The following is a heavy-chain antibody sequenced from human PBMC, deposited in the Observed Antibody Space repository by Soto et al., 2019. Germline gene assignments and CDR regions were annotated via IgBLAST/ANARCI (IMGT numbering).Heavy chain of an antibody. D-gene: IGHD6-6*01. V-gene: IGHV5-51*01. CDR2: IYPGDSDT. CDR3: ARQPVEYSSSSYYYYGMDV. J-gene: IGHJ6*02. Sequence: SGESLKISCKGSGYSFTSYWIGWVRQMPGKGLEWMGIIYPGDSDTRYSPSFQGQVTISADKSISTAYLQWSSLKASDTAMYYCARQPVEYSSSSYYYYGMDVWGQGATVTVSS. CDR1: GYSFTSYW.